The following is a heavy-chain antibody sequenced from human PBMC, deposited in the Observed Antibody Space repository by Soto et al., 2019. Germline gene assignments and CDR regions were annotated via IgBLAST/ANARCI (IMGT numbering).Heavy chain of an antibody. V-gene: IGHV3-66*01. Sequence: QLVESGGGLVQPGGSLRLSCAASGFSVSNNYMKWVRQAPGKGLEWVSLIYSGGSTYYADSVKGRFTISRDNSKNTLFLQMNSLRVEDTAEYYCARDRGYRWGQGTMVTVSS. CDR1: GFSVSNNY. J-gene: IGHJ3*01. CDR2: IYSGGST. D-gene: IGHD5-12*01. CDR3: ARDRGYR.